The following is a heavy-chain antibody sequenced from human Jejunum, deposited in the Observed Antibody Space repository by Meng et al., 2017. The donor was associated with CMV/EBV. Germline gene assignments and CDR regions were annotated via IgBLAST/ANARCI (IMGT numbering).Heavy chain of an antibody. J-gene: IGHJ2*01. CDR3: ARDALREGYFDL. D-gene: IGHD4-17*01. V-gene: IGHV4-39*07. CDR2: VYYSGNT. CDR1: GGSISSTSYY. Sequence: QPQGWGPGMVKPSETLSRPCPASGGSISSTSYYRVWIRQPPGKGLEWIGGVYYSGNTYYNPSLKSRVTLSVDTSKNQFSLKLNSVTAADTAVYHCARDALREGYFDLWGRGTLVTVSS.